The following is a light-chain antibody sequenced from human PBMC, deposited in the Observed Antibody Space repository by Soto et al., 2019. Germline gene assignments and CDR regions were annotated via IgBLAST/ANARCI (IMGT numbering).Light chain of an antibody. CDR1: QDIVGY. CDR3: QQAYSFPIT. V-gene: IGKV1D-12*01. Sequence: DIQVSKSPSSVSASVGDRVTITCRASQDIVGYLAWYQHKPGRTPELLIHAASRLQRGVPSRFSGSGSGTDFTLTINSLQPEDFATYYCQQAYSFPITFGQGTRLDIK. J-gene: IGKJ5*01. CDR2: AAS.